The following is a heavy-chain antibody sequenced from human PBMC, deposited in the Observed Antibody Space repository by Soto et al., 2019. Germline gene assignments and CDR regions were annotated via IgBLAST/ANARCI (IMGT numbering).Heavy chain of an antibody. CDR2: MLNDGNSK. V-gene: IGHV3-33*01. Sequence: GGSLRLSCEASGFPFSSRGMHWVRQAPGKGLEWVALMLNDGNSKFYSDSVKGRFTISRDTSKNTLYLQMNSLRAEDTAIYYCARDVGSLTNYVRVSNFIDLWGQGELVTVSS. J-gene: IGHJ4*02. CDR1: GFPFSSRG. D-gene: IGHD3-10*02. CDR3: ARDVGSLTNYVRVSNFIDL.